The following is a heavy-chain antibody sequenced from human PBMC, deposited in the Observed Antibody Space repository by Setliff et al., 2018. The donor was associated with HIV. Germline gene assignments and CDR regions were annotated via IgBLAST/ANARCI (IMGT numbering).Heavy chain of an antibody. CDR1: GGSISETY. CDR2: VYYRGST. D-gene: IGHD3-9*01. Sequence: SETLSLTCSVSGGSISETYWSWIRQSPGKGLEWIGYVYYRGSTNYNPALRSRVTFSIDASKNQVSLNLKSVTPADTAVYYCVREAYYDASTGYNSYVLDVWGQGTMVTVSS. CDR3: VREAYYDASTGYNSYVLDV. V-gene: IGHV4-59*01. J-gene: IGHJ3*01.